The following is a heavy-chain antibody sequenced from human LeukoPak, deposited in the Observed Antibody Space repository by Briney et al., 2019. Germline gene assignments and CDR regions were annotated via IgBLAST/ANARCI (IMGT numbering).Heavy chain of an antibody. CDR3: ARVSIVATIFDY. CDR1: GFTFSSYA. J-gene: IGHJ4*02. D-gene: IGHD5-12*01. Sequence: GGSLRLSCAASGFTFSSYAMHWVRQAPGKGLEWVAVISYDGSNKYYADSVKGRFTISRDNSKNTLYLQMDSLRAEDTAVYYCARVSIVATIFDYWGQGTLVTVSS. V-gene: IGHV3-30*04. CDR2: ISYDGSNK.